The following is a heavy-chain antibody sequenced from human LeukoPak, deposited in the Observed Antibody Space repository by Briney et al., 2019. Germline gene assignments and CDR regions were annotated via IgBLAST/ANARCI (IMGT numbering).Heavy chain of an antibody. CDR2: INPNNGDT. D-gene: IGHD3-9*01. CDR3: AREGGYDILTGYQDY. Sequence: WASVKVSCKASGYIFTTYFIHWVRQAPGQGLEWMGWINPNNGDTNYVQKFQGRVTMTRDTPISTAYMELTRLRSDDTAVYYCAREGGYDILTGYQDYWGQGTLVTASS. CDR1: GYIFTTYF. V-gene: IGHV1-2*02. J-gene: IGHJ4*02.